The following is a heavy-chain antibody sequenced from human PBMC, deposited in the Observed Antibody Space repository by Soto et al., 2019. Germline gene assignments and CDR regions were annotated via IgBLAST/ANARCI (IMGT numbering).Heavy chain of an antibody. CDR3: ARDDPPPELRCVEGHNYDDDGMDV. D-gene: IGHD3-3*01. Sequence: QVQVVQSGDEVKETGASVRVSCKTSGYTFTAYGISWVRQAPGQGLEWMGWISCYNGKTKYAQKVQGRVTMTTDTSKSRAKMAASSLRSDASAIHCCARDDPPPELRCVEGHNYDDDGMDVWGEGTTGSVS. J-gene: IGHJ6*02. CDR2: ISCYNGKT. V-gene: IGHV1-18*01. CDR1: GYTFTAYG.